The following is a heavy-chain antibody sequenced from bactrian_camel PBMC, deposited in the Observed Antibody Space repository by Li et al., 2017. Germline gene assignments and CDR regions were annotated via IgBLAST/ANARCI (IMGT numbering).Heavy chain of an antibody. CDR1: GFTFSNDA. V-gene: IGHV3S44*01. Sequence: VQLVESGGGLVQPGGSLRLSCAASGFTFSNDAMSWVRQAPGKGLEWVAGIGLDGITRYIDSVKGRFTISRDNALNTLYLQMNSLRSEDTALYYCATDLAGTPLLGPGHPGHRL. D-gene: IGHD2*01. CDR3: ATDLAGTPL. J-gene: IGHJ4*01. CDR2: IGLDGIT.